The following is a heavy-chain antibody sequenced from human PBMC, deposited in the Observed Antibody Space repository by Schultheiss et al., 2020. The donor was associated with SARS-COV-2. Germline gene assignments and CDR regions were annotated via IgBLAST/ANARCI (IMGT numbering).Heavy chain of an antibody. Sequence: GGSLRLSCAASGFTVSSNYMSWVRQAPGKGLEWVSVIYSGGSTYYADSVKGRFTISRDNAKNSLYLQMNSLRAEDTAVYYCARASTVVTPRALDYWGQGTLVTVSS. J-gene: IGHJ4*02. CDR1: GFTVSSNY. D-gene: IGHD4-23*01. CDR2: IYSGGST. V-gene: IGHV3-66*01. CDR3: ARASTVVTPRALDY.